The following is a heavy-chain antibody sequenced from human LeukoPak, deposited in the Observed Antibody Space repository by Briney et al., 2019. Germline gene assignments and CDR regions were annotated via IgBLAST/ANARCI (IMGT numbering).Heavy chain of an antibody. Sequence: SGGPLRLSCAASGFTFSSYTVNWIRQAPGKGLEWVSSISGSSYYIYYADSVRGRFTISRDNAKNSAYLQMNSLRAQDTAVYYCMTSFDSGSMDIDYWGQGTLVTVSS. J-gene: IGHJ4*02. D-gene: IGHD3-10*01. CDR1: GFTFSSYT. CDR3: MTSFDSGSMDIDY. CDR2: ISGSSYYI. V-gene: IGHV3-21*04.